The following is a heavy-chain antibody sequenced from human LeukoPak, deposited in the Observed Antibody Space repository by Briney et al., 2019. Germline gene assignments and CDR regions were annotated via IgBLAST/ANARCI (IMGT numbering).Heavy chain of an antibody. CDR2: ISSSGANA. J-gene: IGHJ5*02. CDR3: AKDMELAS. CDR1: GFTFRDAT. V-gene: IGHV3-23*01. D-gene: IGHD1-26*01. Sequence: GGSLRLSCAASGFTFRDATIAWVRQAPGKGLEWVSLISSSGANAYYADSVKGRFTISRDNSKNTLYLQMNNLRGEDTAEYYCAKDMELASWGQGTLVTVSS.